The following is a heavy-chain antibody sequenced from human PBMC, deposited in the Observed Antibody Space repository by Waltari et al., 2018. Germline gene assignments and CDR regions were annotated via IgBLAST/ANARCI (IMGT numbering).Heavy chain of an antibody. CDR2: IIPIYGTP. V-gene: IGHV1-69*12. CDR1: EGPFGPYA. D-gene: IGHD1-26*01. J-gene: IGHJ3*01. Sequence: QVHLVQSGAEVRKPGSSVKGSCAASEGPFGPYAISWVRQAPGQGPELMGGIIPIYGTPNCAQKFQGRVNVAADELTTTAYMELSSLRSDDTAVYYCAKRIVGGPFDVWGQGTMVTVSS. CDR3: AKRIVGGPFDV.